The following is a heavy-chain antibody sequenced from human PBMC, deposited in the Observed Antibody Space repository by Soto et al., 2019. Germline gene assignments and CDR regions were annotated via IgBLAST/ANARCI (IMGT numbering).Heavy chain of an antibody. Sequence: QVQLQESGPGLVKPSETLSLTCAVSGGSINNHYWGWIRQPPGKGLEWIGYIFYNGFTNYNPSLKSRVTMSVDTSKNQFSLNLNSTTAADTAVYYCAREGYSSSSLEHWGQGTLVTVSS. CDR3: AREGYSSSSLEH. J-gene: IGHJ4*02. CDR2: IFYNGFT. CDR1: GGSINNHY. D-gene: IGHD6-6*01. V-gene: IGHV4-59*11.